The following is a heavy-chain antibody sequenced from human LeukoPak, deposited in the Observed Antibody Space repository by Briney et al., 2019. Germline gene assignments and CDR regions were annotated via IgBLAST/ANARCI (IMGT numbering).Heavy chain of an antibody. Sequence: GGSLRLSCEASGFTFSSYAIRWVRQAPGTGLEWVSSIPGSGGATYYTDSVRGRFSISRDSSKNTVYLQMNSLRDEDTAVYYCARARPWDSSRSYYFGMDVWGHGTTVTVSS. CDR3: ARARPWDSSRSYYFGMDV. V-gene: IGHV3-23*01. D-gene: IGHD3-22*01. CDR2: IPGSGGAT. J-gene: IGHJ6*02. CDR1: GFTFSSYA.